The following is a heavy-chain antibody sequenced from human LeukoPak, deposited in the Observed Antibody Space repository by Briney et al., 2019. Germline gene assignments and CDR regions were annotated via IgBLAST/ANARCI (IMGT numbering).Heavy chain of an antibody. CDR1: GFTFSSYW. V-gene: IGHV3-7*03. D-gene: IGHD3-16*01. CDR2: IKQDGSEK. CDR3: ARDGGPYRYYFDY. J-gene: IGHJ4*02. Sequence: GGSLRLPCAASGFTFSSYWMSWVRQAPGKGLEWVANIKQDGSEKYYVDSVKGRFTISRDNAKNSLYLQMNSLRAEDTAVYYCARDGGPYRYYFDYWGQGTLVTVSS.